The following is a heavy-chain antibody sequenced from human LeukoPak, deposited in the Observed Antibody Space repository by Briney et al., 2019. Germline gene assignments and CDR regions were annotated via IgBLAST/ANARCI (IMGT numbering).Heavy chain of an antibody. CDR1: GFTFSSYG. Sequence: GGSLRLSCAASGFTFSSYGMHWVRQAPGKGLEWVAFIRYDGSNKYYADSVKGRFTISRDNSKNTLYLQMNSLRAEDTAVYYCAKERLYYYDSSGYYSYWGQGTLVTVSS. CDR2: IRYDGSNK. V-gene: IGHV3-30*02. CDR3: AKERLYYYDSSGYYSY. D-gene: IGHD3-22*01. J-gene: IGHJ4*02.